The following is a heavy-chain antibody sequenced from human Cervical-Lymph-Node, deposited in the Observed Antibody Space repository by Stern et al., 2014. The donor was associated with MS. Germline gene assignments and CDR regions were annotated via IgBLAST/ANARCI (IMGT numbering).Heavy chain of an antibody. J-gene: IGHJ4*02. CDR1: GYQFASYW. CDR2: IYPGDFDT. Sequence: EVHLAQSGAEVKKPGESLKISCKGCGYQFASYWIVWSRQLPGKGLQWRGSIYPGDFDTRYSPSFQGQVTISADKSISTAYLQWSSLRASDTAMYYCARSRRSDWNNGYWGQGTLVTVSS. D-gene: IGHD1/OR15-1a*01. CDR3: ARSRRSDWNNGY. V-gene: IGHV5-51*01.